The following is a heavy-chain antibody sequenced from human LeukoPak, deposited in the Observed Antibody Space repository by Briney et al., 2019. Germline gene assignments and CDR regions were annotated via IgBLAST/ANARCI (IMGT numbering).Heavy chain of an antibody. D-gene: IGHD6-13*01. V-gene: IGHV5-51*01. CDR2: IYPGDSDT. J-gene: IGHJ4*02. CDR3: ARRRGYTSSWYDY. Sequence: GESLKISCKGSGYTFTNYWIGWVRLMPGKGLEWMGIIYPGDSDTRYSPSFQGQVTISADKSISTAYLQWSSLKASDTAIYYCARRRGYTSSWYDYWGQGTLVTVSS. CDR1: GYTFTNYW.